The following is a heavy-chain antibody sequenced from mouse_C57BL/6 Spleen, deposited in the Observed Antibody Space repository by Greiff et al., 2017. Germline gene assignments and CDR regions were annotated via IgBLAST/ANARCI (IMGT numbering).Heavy chain of an antibody. CDR3: ARGLGRGGDFDY. J-gene: IGHJ2*01. D-gene: IGHD4-1*01. Sequence: QVQLQQSGAELVRPGTSVKVSCKASGYAFTNYLIEWVKQRPGQGLEWIGVINPGSGGTNYNEKFKGKATLTADKSSSTAYMQLSSLTSEDSAVYFCARGLGRGGDFDYWGQGTTLTVSS. CDR2: INPGSGGT. CDR1: GYAFTNYL. V-gene: IGHV1-54*01.